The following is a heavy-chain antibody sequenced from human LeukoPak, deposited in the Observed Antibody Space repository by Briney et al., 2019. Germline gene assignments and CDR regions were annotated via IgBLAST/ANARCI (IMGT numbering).Heavy chain of an antibody. J-gene: IGHJ6*02. V-gene: IGHV4-39*01. CDR3: ARRYLGYRSGGSCPLNYYGVDV. CDR2: IYYSGST. CDR1: GDSISSVSYY. D-gene: IGHD2-15*01. Sequence: PSETLSLTCTVSGDSISSVSYYWGWIRQPPGKGLAWIGSIYYSGSTYYNPSLKSRVTISVDTSKTEFSLKLTSVTAADTAVYYCARRYLGYRSGGSCPLNYYGVDVWGQGTTVTVSS.